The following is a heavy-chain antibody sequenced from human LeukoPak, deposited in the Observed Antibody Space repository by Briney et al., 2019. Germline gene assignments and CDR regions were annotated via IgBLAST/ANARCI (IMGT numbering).Heavy chain of an antibody. CDR3: ARAVAGTSEPFDY. J-gene: IGHJ4*02. V-gene: IGHV4-59*01. CDR1: GGSISSYY. CDR2: IYYSGST. Sequence: SETLSLTCTVSGGSISSYYWSWIRQPPGKGLEWIGYIYYSGSTNYNPSLKSRVTISVDTSKNQFSLKLSSVTAADTAVYYCARAVAGTSEPFDYWGQGTLVTVSS. D-gene: IGHD6-19*01.